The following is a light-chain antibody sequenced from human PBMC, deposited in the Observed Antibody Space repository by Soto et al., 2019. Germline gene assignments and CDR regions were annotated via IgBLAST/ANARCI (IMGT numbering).Light chain of an antibody. CDR2: AAS. J-gene: IGKJ5*01. V-gene: IGKV1-9*01. CDR3: QQLNSYPIT. Sequence: DIQLTQSPSFLSASVGDRVTITCRASQGINSFLGWYQQKPGKGPRLLIYAASALQSGVPSRFSGSGSGTEFTLTISSLQPEDCATYYCQQLNSYPITFGQGTRLEL. CDR1: QGINSF.